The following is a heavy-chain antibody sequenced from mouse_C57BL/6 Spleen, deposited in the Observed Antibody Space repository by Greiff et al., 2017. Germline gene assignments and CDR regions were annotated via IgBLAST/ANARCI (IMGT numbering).Heavy chain of an antibody. CDR2: INPNNGGT. CDR1: GYIFTDYN. V-gene: IGHV1-18*01. CDR3: ARGGESYVDY. Sequence: EVQLQESGPELVKPGASVKIPCKASGYIFTDYNMDWVKQSHGKSLEWIGDINPNNGGTIYNQKFKGKATLTVDKSSSTAYMELRSLTSEDTAVYYCARGGESYVDYWGQGTTLTVSS. J-gene: IGHJ2*01.